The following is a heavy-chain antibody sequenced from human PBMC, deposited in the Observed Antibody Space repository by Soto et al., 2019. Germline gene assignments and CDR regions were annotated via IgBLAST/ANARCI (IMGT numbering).Heavy chain of an antibody. Sequence: GASVKVSCKASGYTFTSYGISWVRQAPGQGLEWMGWISAYNGNTNYAQKLQGRVTMTTDTSTSTAYMELRSLRSDDTAAYYCARESSDFWRGYYTWFDPWGQGTTVTVSS. CDR1: GYTFTSYG. CDR3: ARESSDFWRGYYTWFDP. J-gene: IGHJ5*02. D-gene: IGHD3-3*01. CDR2: ISAYNGNT. V-gene: IGHV1-18*01.